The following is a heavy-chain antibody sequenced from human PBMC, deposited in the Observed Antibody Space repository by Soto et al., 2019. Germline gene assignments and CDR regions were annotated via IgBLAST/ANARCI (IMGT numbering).Heavy chain of an antibody. CDR3: AREFRRTSFGMDV. CDR1: GYSFTSYW. D-gene: IGHD3-10*01. V-gene: IGHV5-51*01. CDR2: IYPGDSDT. J-gene: IGHJ6*02. Sequence: PGESLKISCKGSGYSFTSYWIGWVRQMPGKGLEWRGIIYPGDSDTRYSPSFQGQVTISADKSISTAYLQWSSLKASDTAMYYCAREFRRTSFGMDVWGQGTTVTVSS.